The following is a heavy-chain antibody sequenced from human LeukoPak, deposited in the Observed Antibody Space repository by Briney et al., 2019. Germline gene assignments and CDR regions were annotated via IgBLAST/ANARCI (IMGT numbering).Heavy chain of an antibody. J-gene: IGHJ3*02. V-gene: IGHV1-18*01. CDR2: ISADNGNT. Sequence: ASVKVSCKASGYTFSSYGISWVRQAPGEGLEWMGWISADNGNTNYAQKLQGRVTMTTDTSTSTAYMELRSLRSDDTAVYYCARNPLGNAFDIWGQGTMVTVSS. CDR3: ARNPLGNAFDI. D-gene: IGHD7-27*01. CDR1: GYTFSSYG.